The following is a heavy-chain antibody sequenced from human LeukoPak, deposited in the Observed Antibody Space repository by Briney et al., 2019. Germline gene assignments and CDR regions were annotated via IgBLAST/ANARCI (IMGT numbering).Heavy chain of an antibody. CDR2: ISYDGSNK. Sequence: GGSLRLPCAASGFTFSSYAMHWVRQAPGKGLEWVAVISYDGSNKYYADSVKGRFTISRDDSKNTLYLQMNSLRAEDTAVYYCARDTAARGYYFDYWGQGTLVTVSS. V-gene: IGHV3-30*04. J-gene: IGHJ4*02. CDR3: ARDTAARGYYFDY. CDR1: GFTFSSYA. D-gene: IGHD6-6*01.